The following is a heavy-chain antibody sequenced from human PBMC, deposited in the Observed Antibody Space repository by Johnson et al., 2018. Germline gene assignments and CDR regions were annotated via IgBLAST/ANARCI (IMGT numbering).Heavy chain of an antibody. Sequence: QVQLVESGGGVVQPGRSLRLSCAASGFTFSSYAMHWVRQAPGKGLEWVAVLSYDGSNKYYADSVKGRFTISRDNSKNTLHLQMNSLRAEDTAVYYCAAPRLPLFYYYYYMDVWGKGTTVTVSS. D-gene: IGHD2-15*01. CDR3: AAPRLPLFYYYYYMDV. CDR2: LSYDGSNK. CDR1: GFTFSSYA. J-gene: IGHJ6*03. V-gene: IGHV3-30-3*01.